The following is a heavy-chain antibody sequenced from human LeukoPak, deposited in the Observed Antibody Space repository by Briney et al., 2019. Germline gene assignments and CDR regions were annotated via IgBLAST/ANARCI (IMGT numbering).Heavy chain of an antibody. CDR2: IYHSGST. Sequence: SETLSLTCAVSGGSISSGGYSWSWIRQPPGKGLEWIGYIYHSGSTYYNPSLKSRVTISVDRSQNQFSLKLSSVTAADTAVYYCARAPRTSPYYFDSWGQGTLVTVSS. CDR1: GGSISSGGYS. J-gene: IGHJ4*02. V-gene: IGHV4-30-2*01. D-gene: IGHD2-2*01. CDR3: ARAPRTSPYYFDS.